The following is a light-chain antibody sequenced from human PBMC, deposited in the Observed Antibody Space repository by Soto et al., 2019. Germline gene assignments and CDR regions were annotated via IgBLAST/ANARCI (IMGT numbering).Light chain of an antibody. J-gene: IGLJ3*02. V-gene: IGLV2-14*03. Sequence: QSALTQPASVSGSPGQSITISCTGTSGDVGAYNYVSWYQQHPGKAPKLLIYDVSNRPSGVSNRFSGSKSGNTASLTISGLQAEDEADYYCNSYTTSSSWVFGGGTKVTV. CDR1: SGDVGAYNY. CDR2: DVS. CDR3: NSYTTSSSWV.